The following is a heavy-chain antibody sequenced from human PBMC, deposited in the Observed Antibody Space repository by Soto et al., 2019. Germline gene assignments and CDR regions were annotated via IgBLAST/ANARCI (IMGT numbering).Heavy chain of an antibody. D-gene: IGHD2-2*01. CDR3: AKRGDSKDIVVVPAGYYFDY. CDR1: GFTFSSYA. J-gene: IGHJ4*02. Sequence: QPGGSLRLSCAASGFTFSSYAMSWVRQAPGKGLEWVSAISGSGGSTYYADSVKGRFTISRDNSKNTLYLQMNSLRAEDTAVYYCAKRGDSKDIVVVPAGYYFDYWGQGTLVTVSS. CDR2: ISGSGGST. V-gene: IGHV3-23*01.